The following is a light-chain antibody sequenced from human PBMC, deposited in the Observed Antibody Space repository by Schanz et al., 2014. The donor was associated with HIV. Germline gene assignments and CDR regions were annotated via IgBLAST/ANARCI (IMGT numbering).Light chain of an antibody. CDR1: NSDVGGYDY. CDR2: DVT. CDR3: SSYAGNNNLV. V-gene: IGLV2-8*01. J-gene: IGLJ2*01. Sequence: QSALTQPASVSGSPGQSITISCTGTNSDVGGYDYVSWYQQHPGKAPKLMIYDVTNRPSGVPDRFSGSKSGNTASLTVSGLQTDDEADYYCSSYAGNNNLVFGGGTKLTVL.